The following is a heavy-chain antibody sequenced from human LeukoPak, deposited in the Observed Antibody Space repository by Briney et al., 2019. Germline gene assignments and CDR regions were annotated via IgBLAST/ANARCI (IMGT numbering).Heavy chain of an antibody. CDR2: IIPIFGTA. CDR1: GYTFTSYG. J-gene: IGHJ3*02. Sequence: SVKVSCKASGYTFTSYGISWVRQAPGQGLERMGGIIPIFGTANYAQKFQGRVTITADESTSTAYMELSSLRSEDTAVYYCARAAITMIVPSWAFDIWGQGTMVTVSS. D-gene: IGHD3-22*01. V-gene: IGHV1-69*13. CDR3: ARAAITMIVPSWAFDI.